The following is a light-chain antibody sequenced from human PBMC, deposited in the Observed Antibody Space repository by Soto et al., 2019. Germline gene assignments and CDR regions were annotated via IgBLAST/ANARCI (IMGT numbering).Light chain of an antibody. Sequence: QSVLTQPASVSGSPGQSITISCTGTSSDVATYNLVSWHQHHPGKAPKLIIYEGSKRPSGVSNRFSGSKSGNTASLTISGLQAEDEADYYCCSFAVGSTLVFGGGTKLTVL. V-gene: IGLV2-23*01. CDR3: CSFAVGSTLV. CDR2: EGS. J-gene: IGLJ2*01. CDR1: SSDVATYNL.